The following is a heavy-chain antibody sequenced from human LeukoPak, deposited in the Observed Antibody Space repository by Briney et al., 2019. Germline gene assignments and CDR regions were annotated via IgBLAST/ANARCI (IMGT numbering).Heavy chain of an antibody. Sequence: GGSLRLSCAASGFTVSSNYMSWVRQAPGKGLEWVSVIYSGGSTYYADSVKGRFTVSRDNSKNTLYLQMNSLRAEDTAVYSCARDLANSYLFDYWGQGTLVSVSS. CDR2: IYSGGST. D-gene: IGHD1/OR15-1a*01. V-gene: IGHV3-66*02. J-gene: IGHJ4*02. CDR3: ARDLANSYLFDY. CDR1: GFTVSSNY.